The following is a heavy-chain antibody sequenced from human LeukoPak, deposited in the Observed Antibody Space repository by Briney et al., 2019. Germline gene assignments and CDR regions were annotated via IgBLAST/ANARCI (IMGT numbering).Heavy chain of an antibody. CDR2: INPSGGST. Sequence: ASVKVSCKTSGYTFITYYMHWVRQAPGQGLEWMGIINPSGGSTSYAQKFQGRVTMTRDMSTSTVYMELSSLRSEDTAVYYCARDLGEYYYDSSGTDVYPERSDLWGRGTLVTVSS. CDR3: ARDLGEYYYDSSGTDVYPERSDL. CDR1: GYTFITYY. V-gene: IGHV1-46*01. J-gene: IGHJ2*01. D-gene: IGHD3-22*01.